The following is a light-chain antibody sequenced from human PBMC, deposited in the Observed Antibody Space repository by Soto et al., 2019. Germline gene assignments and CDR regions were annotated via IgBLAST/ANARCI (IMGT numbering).Light chain of an antibody. Sequence: DIQMTQSPTSLSASVGDRVTITCQASQDIRNFVAWYQQKPGKAPKLLIYAASTLQSGVPSLFSGSGSGTDFTLTINSLQPEDVATYSCQKYSSVPVFGPGTKVEIK. V-gene: IGKV1-27*01. CDR1: QDIRNF. J-gene: IGKJ3*01. CDR2: AAS. CDR3: QKYSSVPV.